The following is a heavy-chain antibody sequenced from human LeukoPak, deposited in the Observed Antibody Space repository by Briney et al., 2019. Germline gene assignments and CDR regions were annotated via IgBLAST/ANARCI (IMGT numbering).Heavy chain of an antibody. V-gene: IGHV3-21*01. CDR3: ATNSGYDPSPAFDI. CDR2: ISSSSSYI. CDR1: GFTFSSYS. J-gene: IGHJ3*02. Sequence: GGSLRLSCAASGFTFSSYSMNWVRQAPGKGLEWVSSISSSSSYIYYADSVKGRFTISRDNAKNSLYLQMNSLRAEDTAVYYCATNSGYDPSPAFDIWGQGTMVTVSS. D-gene: IGHD5-12*01.